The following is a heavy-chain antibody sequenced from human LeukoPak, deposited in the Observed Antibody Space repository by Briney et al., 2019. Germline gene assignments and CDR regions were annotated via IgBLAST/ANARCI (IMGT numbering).Heavy chain of an antibody. CDR3: ASMYSSSWYYPRFDY. CDR2: IYYSGST. D-gene: IGHD6-13*01. V-gene: IGHV4-39*01. J-gene: IGHJ4*02. CDR1: GGSISSSSYY. Sequence: SETLSLTCTVSGGSISSSSYYWGWIRQPPGKGLEWIGSIYYSGSTYYNPSLKSRVTISVDTSKNQFSLKLSSVTAADTAVYYCASMYSSSWYYPRFDYWGQGTLVTVSS.